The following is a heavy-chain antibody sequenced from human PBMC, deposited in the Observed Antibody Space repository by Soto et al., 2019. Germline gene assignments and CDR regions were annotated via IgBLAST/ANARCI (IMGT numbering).Heavy chain of an antibody. J-gene: IGHJ4*02. V-gene: IGHV3-74*01. CDR1: GSTISSDW. Sequence: GGSLRLSCAASGSTISSDWMHWVRQAPGKGLVWLSRIKSDGSDISYADSVKGRFTISRDNARNMLYLQMNSLRAEDTAIYYCTRGAYYYDSSGWGQGTLVTVSS. D-gene: IGHD3-22*01. CDR3: TRGAYYYDSSG. CDR2: IKSDGSDI.